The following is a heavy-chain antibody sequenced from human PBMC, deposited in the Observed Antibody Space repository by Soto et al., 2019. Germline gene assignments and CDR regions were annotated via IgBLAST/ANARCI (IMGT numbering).Heavy chain of an antibody. CDR1: GGSVRSGSYY. CDR2: IHYSGTT. D-gene: IGHD6-13*01. Sequence: SETLSLTCSVSGGSVRSGSYYWTWIRQPPGKGLEWIGYIHYSGTTSFFPSYNPSLRSRVTISEDTSKNQFSLKLLSVTTADTAVYFCAAGEASSRNLAPYYLDFWGQGTLVTVSS. CDR3: AAGEASSRNLAPYYLDF. J-gene: IGHJ4*02. V-gene: IGHV4-61*01.